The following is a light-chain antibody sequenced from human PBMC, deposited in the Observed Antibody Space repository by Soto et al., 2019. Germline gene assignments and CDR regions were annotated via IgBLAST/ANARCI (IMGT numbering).Light chain of an antibody. Sequence: EMVLTQFPGTLSLSPGERATLFCRASQSVSSNYLAWYQQKPGQAPRLLIYGAASRAAGIPDRFSGSGSGTDFTLTISRLEPEDFVVYYCQQYFSSPWTFGQGTKVDIK. CDR3: QQYFSSPWT. CDR2: GAA. V-gene: IGKV3-20*01. CDR1: QSVSSNY. J-gene: IGKJ1*01.